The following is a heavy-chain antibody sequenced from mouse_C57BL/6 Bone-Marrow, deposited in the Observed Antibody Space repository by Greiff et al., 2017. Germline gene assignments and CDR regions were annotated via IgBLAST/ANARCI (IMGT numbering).Heavy chain of an antibody. CDR3: ARCYYCGSSCAWFAY. CDR2: IHPNSGST. V-gene: IGHV1-64*01. CDR1: GYTFTSYW. J-gene: IGHJ3*01. Sequence: QVQLQQPGAELVKPGASVKLSCKASGYTFTSYWMHWVKQRPGQGLEWIGMIHPNSGSTNYNEKFKSKATLTVDKSSSTAYMQLSSLTSEDSAVYYCARCYYCGSSCAWFAYWGQGTLVTVSA. D-gene: IGHD1-1*01.